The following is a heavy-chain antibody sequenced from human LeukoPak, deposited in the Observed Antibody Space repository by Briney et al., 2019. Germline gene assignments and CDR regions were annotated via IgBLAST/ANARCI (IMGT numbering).Heavy chain of an antibody. CDR3: ARGQIAAAGPDYYYYGMDV. Sequence: ASVKVSCKASGGTFSSYAISWVRQAPGQGLEWMGGITPIFGTANYAQKFQGRVTITADESTSTAYMELSSLRSEDTAVYYCARGQIAAAGPDYYYYGMDVWGQGTTVTVSS. CDR2: ITPIFGTA. CDR1: GGTFSSYA. V-gene: IGHV1-69*13. D-gene: IGHD6-13*01. J-gene: IGHJ6*02.